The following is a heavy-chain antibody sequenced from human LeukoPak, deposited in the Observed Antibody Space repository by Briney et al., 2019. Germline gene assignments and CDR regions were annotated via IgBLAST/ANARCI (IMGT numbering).Heavy chain of an antibody. CDR2: MSPNSGNT. D-gene: IGHD2-15*01. V-gene: IGHV1-8*01. CDR3: ARGICSGGSCYSPFDY. J-gene: IGHJ4*02. Sequence: GASVKVSCKASGYTFTSYDINWVRQATGQGLEWMGWMSPNSGNTGYAQKFQGRVTMTRNTSISTAYMELSSLRSEDTAVYYCARGICSGGSCYSPFDYWGQGTLVTVSS. CDR1: GYTFTSYD.